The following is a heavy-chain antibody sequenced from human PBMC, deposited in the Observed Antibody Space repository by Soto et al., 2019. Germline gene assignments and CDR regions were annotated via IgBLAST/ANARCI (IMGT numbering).Heavy chain of an antibody. CDR2: ISGSGGST. CDR1: GFTFSSYA. D-gene: IGHD3-22*01. J-gene: IGHJ1*01. Sequence: VQLLESGGGLVQPGGSLRLSCAASGFTFSSYAMTWVRQAPGKGLEWVSAISGSGGSTYYADSVKGRFTISRGNSKNTLYLQMNSLRAEDTAVYYCAKDLGDSSGYYYGYFQHWGQGTLVTVSS. V-gene: IGHV3-23*01. CDR3: AKDLGDSSGYYYGYFQH.